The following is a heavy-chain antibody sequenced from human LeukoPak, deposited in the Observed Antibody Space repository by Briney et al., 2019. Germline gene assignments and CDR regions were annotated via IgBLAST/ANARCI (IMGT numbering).Heavy chain of an antibody. CDR1: GGSVSSYY. Sequence: SETLSLTCTVSGGSVSSYYWSWIRQPPGKGLEWIGYMYYSGSTNYNPSLKSRVTISVDTSKNQFSLKLISVTATDTAVYYCASDRLVASTWDYWGQGILVTVSS. CDR2: MYYSGST. J-gene: IGHJ4*02. V-gene: IGHV4-59*08. CDR3: ASDRLVASTWDY. D-gene: IGHD2-8*02.